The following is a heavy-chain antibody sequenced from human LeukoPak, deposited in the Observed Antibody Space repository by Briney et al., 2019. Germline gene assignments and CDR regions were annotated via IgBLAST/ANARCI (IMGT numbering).Heavy chain of an antibody. CDR1: GGSISGSSYY. J-gene: IGHJ4*02. V-gene: IGHV4-39*01. Sequence: SETLSLTCTVSGGSISGSSYYWGWIRQPPGKGLEWIGSIYHSGSTYYNPSLKSRVTISVDTSKNQFSLKLTSVTAADTAVFYCARSQYSSSWAPFDYWGQGTLATVSS. CDR2: IYHSGST. D-gene: IGHD6-13*01. CDR3: ARSQYSSSWAPFDY.